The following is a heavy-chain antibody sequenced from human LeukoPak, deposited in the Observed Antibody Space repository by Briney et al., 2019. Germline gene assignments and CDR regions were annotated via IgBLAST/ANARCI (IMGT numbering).Heavy chain of an antibody. J-gene: IGHJ4*02. CDR3: ARRPYSSSWPFNY. V-gene: IGHV4-34*01. CDR1: GGTFSGYY. D-gene: IGHD6-13*01. CDR2: INHSGGST. Sequence: PSETLSLTCAVYGGTFSGYYWSWIRQPPGKGLEWIGEINHSGGSTNHNPSLKSRVTISVDTSKNQFSLKVSSETAADTAVYYCARRPYSSSWPFNYWGQGTVVTVSS.